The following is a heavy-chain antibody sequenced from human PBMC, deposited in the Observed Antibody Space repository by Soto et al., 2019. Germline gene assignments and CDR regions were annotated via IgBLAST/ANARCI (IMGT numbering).Heavy chain of an antibody. CDR3: AKGFCSSAKCYTYSYMDV. J-gene: IGHJ6*03. V-gene: IGHV3-9*01. Sequence: EVQLVESGGTLVQPGRSLRLSCAASGFSFDEYAMHWVRQVPGKGLELVSGVSWNSGTVGYGDSVKGRFTISRDNDKNSLYRQMNSLRAEDTAMYYCAKGFCSSAKCYTYSYMDVWGKGTAVTVSS. CDR2: VSWNSGTV. D-gene: IGHD2-2*01. CDR1: GFSFDEYA.